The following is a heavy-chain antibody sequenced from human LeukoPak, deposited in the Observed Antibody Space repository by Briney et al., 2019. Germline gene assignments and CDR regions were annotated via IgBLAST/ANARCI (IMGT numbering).Heavy chain of an antibody. D-gene: IGHD5-12*01. V-gene: IGHV1-2*04. CDR2: INPNSGGT. J-gene: IGHJ3*02. CDR3: ARADSGYDSAFDI. CDR1: GYTFTGYY. Sequence: GASVKVSCKASGYTFTGYYMHWVRQAPGQGLEWMGWINPNSGGTNYAQKFQGWVTMTRDTSISTAYMELSRLRSDDTAVYYCARADSGYDSAFDIWGQGTMVTVSS.